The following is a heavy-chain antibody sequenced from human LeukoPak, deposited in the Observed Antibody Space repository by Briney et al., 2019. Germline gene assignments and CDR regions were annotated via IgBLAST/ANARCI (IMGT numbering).Heavy chain of an antibody. J-gene: IGHJ6*02. CDR2: IIPIFGIA. V-gene: IGHV1-69*04. D-gene: IGHD2-8*01. CDR3: ARVVSRDVAYGLDYYYGMDV. CDR1: GGTFSSYA. Sequence: ASVKVSCKASGGTFSSYAISWVRQAPGQGLEWMGRIIPIFGIANYAQKFQGRVTITADKSTSTAYMELSSLRSEDTAVYYCARVVSRDVAYGLDYYYGMDVWGQGTTVTVSS.